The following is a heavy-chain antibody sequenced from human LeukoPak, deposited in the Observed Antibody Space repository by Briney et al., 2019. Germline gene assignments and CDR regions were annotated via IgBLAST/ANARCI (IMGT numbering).Heavy chain of an antibody. Sequence: GGSLRLSCAASGFTFSSYAMSWVRQAPGKGLEWVSAISGSGGSTYYADSVKGRFTISRDNSKNALYLQMNSLRAEDTAVYYCASNIGAFYYMDVWGKGTTVTVSS. CDR2: ISGSGGST. V-gene: IGHV3-23*01. D-gene: IGHD5-12*01. CDR1: GFTFSSYA. J-gene: IGHJ6*03. CDR3: ASNIGAFYYMDV.